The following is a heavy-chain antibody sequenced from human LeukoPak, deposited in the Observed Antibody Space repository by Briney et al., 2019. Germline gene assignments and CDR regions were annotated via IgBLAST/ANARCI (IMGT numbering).Heavy chain of an antibody. CDR3: ARVGLRDSTGYFDY. CDR2: IYYSRST. Sequence: SEPLSLLRTISAVSISTSSYPWGRIRQPPGKALYWTGSIYYSRSTYFNPSLKTRVTTSVDTSKHQFSLKLSSVTAADTAVYYCARVGLRDSTGYFDYWGQGTLVTVSS. CDR1: AVSISTSSYP. J-gene: IGHJ4*02. D-gene: IGHD3-22*01. V-gene: IGHV4-39*07.